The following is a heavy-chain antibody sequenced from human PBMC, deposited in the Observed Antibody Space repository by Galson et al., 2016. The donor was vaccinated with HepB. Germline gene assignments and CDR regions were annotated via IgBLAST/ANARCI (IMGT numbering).Heavy chain of an antibody. CDR3: AKGGGMYYNGWYEDY. CDR1: GFTFSAYA. D-gene: IGHD6-19*01. Sequence: SLRLSCAASGFTFSAYAMSWVRQAPGKGLEWVSDVKDRGDATHYADSVKGRFTISRDNSKNTLYLQMDNLRAEDTAVYYWAKGGGMYYNGWYEDYWGQGTLVTVSS. V-gene: IGHV3-23*01. CDR2: VKDRGDAT. J-gene: IGHJ4*02.